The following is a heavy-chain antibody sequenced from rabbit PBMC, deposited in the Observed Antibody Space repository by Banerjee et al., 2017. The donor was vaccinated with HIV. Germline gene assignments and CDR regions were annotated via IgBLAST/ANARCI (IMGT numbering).Heavy chain of an antibody. V-gene: IGHV1S40*01. D-gene: IGHD8-1*01. CDR1: GFDFSSNA. Sequence: QSLEESGGDLVKPGASLTLTCTASGFDFSSNAMCWVRQAPGKGLEWIACIYTGSWGSPYYASWAEGRFTISKTSSTTATLQMTSLTAADTATYFCARGGAGSSYYTTYFNLWGQGTLVTVS. CDR3: ARGGAGSSYYTTYFNL. J-gene: IGHJ4*01. CDR2: IYTGSWGSP.